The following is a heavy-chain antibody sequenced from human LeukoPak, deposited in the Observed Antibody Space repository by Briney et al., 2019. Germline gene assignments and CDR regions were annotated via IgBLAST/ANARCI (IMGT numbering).Heavy chain of an antibody. Sequence: GGSLRLSCAASGFTFSSYAMSWDRQAPGKGLEWVSAISGSGGSTYYADSVKGRFTISRDNSKNTLYLQMNSLRAEDTAVYYCATSPRGYSYGPFDYWGQGTLVTVSS. CDR1: GFTFSSYA. D-gene: IGHD5-18*01. J-gene: IGHJ4*02. CDR2: ISGSGGST. CDR3: ATSPRGYSYGPFDY. V-gene: IGHV3-23*01.